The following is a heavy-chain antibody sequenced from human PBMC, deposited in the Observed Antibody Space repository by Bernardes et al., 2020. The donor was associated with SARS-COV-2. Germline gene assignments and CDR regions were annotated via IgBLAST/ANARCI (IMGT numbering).Heavy chain of an antibody. CDR1: GGSFSGYY. CDR2: INHSGST. Sequence: SETLSLTCAVYGGSFSGYYWSWIRQPPGKGLEWIGEINHSGSTNYNPSLKSRVTISVDTSKNQFSLKLSSVTAADTAVYYCARDGSGTGIDYWGQGTLVTVSS. D-gene: IGHD3-10*01. CDR3: ARDGSGTGIDY. J-gene: IGHJ4*02. V-gene: IGHV4-34*01.